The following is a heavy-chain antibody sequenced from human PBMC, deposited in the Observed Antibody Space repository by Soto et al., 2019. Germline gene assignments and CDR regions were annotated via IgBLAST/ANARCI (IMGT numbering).Heavy chain of an antibody. CDR1: GYTFSSRV. CDR2: IDGGGTT. Sequence: EVHLWESGGDLVQPGGSLRVSCVGSGYTFSSRVMSWVRQAPGKGLEWVSGIDGGGTTDYADSVKGRFTISRDNSQDTLYLQMNSLRAEDTAVYYCATLLGFSSGGSWYSHVADYWGQGTLVTVSS. D-gene: IGHD2-8*02. V-gene: IGHV3-23*01. CDR3: ATLLGFSSGGSWYSHVADY. J-gene: IGHJ4*02.